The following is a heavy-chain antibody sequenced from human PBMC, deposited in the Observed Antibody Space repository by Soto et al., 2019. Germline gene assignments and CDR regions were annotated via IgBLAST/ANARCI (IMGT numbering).Heavy chain of an antibody. V-gene: IGHV4-30-4*01. Sequence: SETLSLTCTVSGGSISSGDYYWSWIRQPPGKGLEWIGYIYYSGSTYYNPSLKSRVTISVDTSKNQFSLKLSSVTAADTAVYYCARVKGLTTGGWFDPWGQGTLVTVSS. J-gene: IGHJ5*02. CDR3: ARVKGLTTGGWFDP. CDR2: IYYSGST. CDR1: GGSISSGDYY. D-gene: IGHD4-17*01.